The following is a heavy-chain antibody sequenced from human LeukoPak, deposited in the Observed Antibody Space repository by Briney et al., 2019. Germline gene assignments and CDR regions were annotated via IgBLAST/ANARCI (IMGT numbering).Heavy chain of an antibody. Sequence: GGSLRLSCTASGFTFSHYWMSWVRQAPGKGLEWVANTKQDGSEKYYVDSVRGRFTISRDNAENSLFLQMNSLRAEDTAVYFCARERLGDDIYFDLWGRGTLVTVSS. CDR2: TKQDGSEK. D-gene: IGHD3-3*01. CDR1: GFTFSHYW. V-gene: IGHV3-7*01. J-gene: IGHJ2*01. CDR3: ARERLGDDIYFDL.